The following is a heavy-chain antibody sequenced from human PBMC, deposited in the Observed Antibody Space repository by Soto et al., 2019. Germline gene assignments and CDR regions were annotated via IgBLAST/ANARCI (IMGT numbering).Heavy chain of an antibody. CDR2: IYYSGST. Sequence: QVQLQESGPGLVKASETLSLMCTVSGDSISTYYWSWIRQPPGKGLEWIGYIYYSGSTNYNPSLKSRVTISVDTSKNQFSLNLNSVTAADTAVYYCARDHYGSPNCFDPWGQGILVTVSS. D-gene: IGHD3-10*01. V-gene: IGHV4-59*01. CDR1: GDSISTYY. CDR3: ARDHYGSPNCFDP. J-gene: IGHJ5*02.